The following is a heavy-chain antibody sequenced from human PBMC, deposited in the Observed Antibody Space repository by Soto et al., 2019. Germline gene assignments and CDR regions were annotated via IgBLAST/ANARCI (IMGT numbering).Heavy chain of an antibody. CDR1: GGPLSSYN. Sequence: PGGSLRLSCAASGGPLSSYNMNWVRQAPGKGLEWVSYISGSSDTIYYADSVKGRFTISRDNAKNSLYLQMDSLRDEDTAVYYCARDHGGSTWFVGIYYYFGVDVWGQGTTVTVS. V-gene: IGHV3-48*02. J-gene: IGHJ6*02. D-gene: IGHD6-13*01. CDR3: ARDHGGSTWFVGIYYYFGVDV. CDR2: ISGSSDTI.